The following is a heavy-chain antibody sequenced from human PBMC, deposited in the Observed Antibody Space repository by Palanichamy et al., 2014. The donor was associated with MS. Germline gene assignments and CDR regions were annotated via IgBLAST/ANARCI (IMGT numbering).Heavy chain of an antibody. D-gene: IGHD2-2*01. V-gene: IGHV4-39*01. Sequence: TYYNPSLKSRVTISVDTSKKQFSLKLSSVTAADTAVYYCARLGTSAPNFFDYWGQGTLVTVSS. CDR3: ARLGTSAPNFFDY. J-gene: IGHJ4*02. CDR2: T.